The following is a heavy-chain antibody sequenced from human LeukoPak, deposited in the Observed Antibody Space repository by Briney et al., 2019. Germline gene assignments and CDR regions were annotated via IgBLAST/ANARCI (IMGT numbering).Heavy chain of an antibody. CDR1: GGSFSGYY. Sequence: SETLSLTCAVYGGSFSGYYWSWIRQPPGKGLEWIGEINHSGSTNYNPSLKSRVTISVDTPKNQFSLKLSSVTAADTAVYYCARVKDPGGYYYYYYMDVWGKGTTVTVSS. J-gene: IGHJ6*03. V-gene: IGHV4-34*01. D-gene: IGHD3-16*01. CDR3: ARVKDPGGYYYYYYMDV. CDR2: INHSGST.